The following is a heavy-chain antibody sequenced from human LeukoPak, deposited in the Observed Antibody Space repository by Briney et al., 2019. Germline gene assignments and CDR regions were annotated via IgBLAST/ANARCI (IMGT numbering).Heavy chain of an antibody. J-gene: IGHJ4*02. CDR3: ARVGSYYAEFDY. CDR1: GFTFINYA. Sequence: GGSLRLSCAASGFTFINYAMSWVRQAPGKGLEWVSYISSSGSTIYYADSVKGRFTISRDNAKNSLYLQMNSLRAEDTAVYYCARVGSYYAEFDYWGQGTLVTVSS. V-gene: IGHV3-48*03. CDR2: ISSSGSTI. D-gene: IGHD1-26*01.